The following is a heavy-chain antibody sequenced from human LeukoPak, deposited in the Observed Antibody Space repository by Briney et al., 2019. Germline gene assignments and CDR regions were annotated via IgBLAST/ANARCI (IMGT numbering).Heavy chain of an antibody. V-gene: IGHV3-66*01. CDR3: ARVRGGGFASYYFDY. CDR1: GFTVSDNY. CDR2: IYSSGTT. Sequence: GGSLRLSCTASGFTVSDNYMSWVRQAPGKGLEWVLVIYSSGTTYYADSVKGRFTISRDNSKNTLYLQMNSLRAEDTAVYYCARVRGGGFASYYFDYWGQGTLVTVSS. J-gene: IGHJ4*02. D-gene: IGHD3-16*01.